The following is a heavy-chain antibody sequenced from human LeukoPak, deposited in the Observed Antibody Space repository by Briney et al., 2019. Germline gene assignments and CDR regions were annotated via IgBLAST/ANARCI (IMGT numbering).Heavy chain of an antibody. CDR2: IYPGDSDT. CDR3: ARLRRGFCSGANYYNSPGDY. D-gene: IGHD2-15*01. V-gene: IGHV5-51*01. J-gene: IGHJ4*02. CDR1: GYSFTTYW. Sequence: GESLKISCRGSGYSFTTYWIGWVRQMPGKGLDCVAIIYPGDSDTRYSPSFQGQVTISADKSISTAYLQWSSLKASDSAMYYCARLRRGFCSGANYYNSPGDYWGQGTLVTVSS.